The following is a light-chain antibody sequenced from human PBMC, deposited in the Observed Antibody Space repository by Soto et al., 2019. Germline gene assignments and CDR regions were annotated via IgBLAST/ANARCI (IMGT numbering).Light chain of an antibody. CDR1: QSVSSN. CDR3: QQYNTWPLT. J-gene: IGKJ4*01. CDR2: GAA. V-gene: IGKV3-15*01. Sequence: EIVMTQSPATLSVSPGERATLSCRASQSVSSNLAWYQQKPGQAPRLLIHGAAYRATGIPDRCSGRGSGTEFTLAISRLQSEDFAVYYCQQYNTWPLTFGGGTKVDIK.